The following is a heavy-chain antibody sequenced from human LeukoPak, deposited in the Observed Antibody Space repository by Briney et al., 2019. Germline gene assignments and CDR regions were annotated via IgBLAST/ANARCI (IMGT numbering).Heavy chain of an antibody. CDR3: ARFGITVVRGGKYYFDH. D-gene: IGHD3-10*01. CDR1: GGSISNYY. CDR2: IYYSGAT. Sequence: KTSETLSLTCTVSGGSISNYYWSWIRQPPGKGLEWIGHIYYSGATKYNPSLKSRITISVDTSKNQFSLMLSSVTAADTAVYYCARFGITVVRGGKYYFDHWGQGTLVTVSS. J-gene: IGHJ4*02. V-gene: IGHV4-59*08.